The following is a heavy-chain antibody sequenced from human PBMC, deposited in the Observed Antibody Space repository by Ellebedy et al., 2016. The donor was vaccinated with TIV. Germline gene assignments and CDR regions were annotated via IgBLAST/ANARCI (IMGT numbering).Heavy chain of an antibody. CDR1: GFTFSSYA. J-gene: IGHJ4*02. CDR3: AKDCFDWLLSYFDY. V-gene: IGHV3-23*01. Sequence: GESLKISCAASGFTFSSYAMSWVRQAPGKGLEWVSAISGSGGSTYYADSVKGRFTISRDNSKNTLYLQMNSLRAEDTAVYYCAKDCFDWLLSYFDYWGQGTLVTVSS. CDR2: ISGSGGST. D-gene: IGHD3-9*01.